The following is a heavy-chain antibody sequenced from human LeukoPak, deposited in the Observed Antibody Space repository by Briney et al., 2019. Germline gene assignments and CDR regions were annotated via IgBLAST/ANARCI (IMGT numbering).Heavy chain of an antibody. CDR2: ISVSGGRT. CDR3: AKAEDVVVVVSITF. Sequence: GGSLRLSCAASGFTFSSYAMSWVRQSPGKGLEWVSAISVSGGRTYYADSVKGRFTISRDNSKNTLYLQMNSLRAEDTAVYYCAKAEDVVVVVSITFWGQGTLVTVSS. J-gene: IGHJ4*02. D-gene: IGHD2-15*01. V-gene: IGHV3-23*01. CDR1: GFTFSSYA.